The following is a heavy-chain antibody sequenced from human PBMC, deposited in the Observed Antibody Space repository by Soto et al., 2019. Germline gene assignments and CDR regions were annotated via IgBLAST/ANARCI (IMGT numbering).Heavy chain of an antibody. CDR3: ARGDLDTDAFDI. CDR2: IYYSGST. D-gene: IGHD3-16*01. V-gene: IGHV4-59*01. Sequence: QVQLQESGPGLVKPSETLSLTCTVSGGSINSYYYSWFRQPPGKGLEWIGCIYYSGSTNYNPSLGSRVTISVDTSKNQFSLKLSSVTAADTAVYYCARGDLDTDAFDIWGQGTVVTVSS. CDR1: GGSINSYY. J-gene: IGHJ3*02.